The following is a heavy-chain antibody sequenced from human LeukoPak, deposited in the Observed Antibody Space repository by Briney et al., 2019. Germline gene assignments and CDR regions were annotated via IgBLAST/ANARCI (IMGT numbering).Heavy chain of an antibody. Sequence: SETLSLTCTVSGGSISSYYWSWIRQSPGKGLEWIGYVYYSGSTNYNPSLKSRITISVDTSEHQFSLKLSSVTAADTAVYYCARHAAPGRTYFDFWGQRTLVTVSS. CDR2: VYYSGST. J-gene: IGHJ4*02. D-gene: IGHD6-13*01. CDR1: GGSISSYY. V-gene: IGHV4-59*01. CDR3: ARHAAPGRTYFDF.